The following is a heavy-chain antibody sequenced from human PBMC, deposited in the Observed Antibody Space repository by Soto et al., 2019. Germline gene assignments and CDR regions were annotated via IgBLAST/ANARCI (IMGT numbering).Heavy chain of an antibody. J-gene: IGHJ4*02. D-gene: IGHD2-8*01. Sequence: PSETLSLTCTLSVGSIISGGYYWSWIRQHPGKGLEWIGYIYYSGSTYYNPSLKSRVTISVDTSKNQFSLKLSSVTAADTAVYYCARVNGVTKTFDYWGQGTLVTVSS. CDR2: IYYSGST. V-gene: IGHV4-31*03. CDR3: ARVNGVTKTFDY. CDR1: VGSIISGGYY.